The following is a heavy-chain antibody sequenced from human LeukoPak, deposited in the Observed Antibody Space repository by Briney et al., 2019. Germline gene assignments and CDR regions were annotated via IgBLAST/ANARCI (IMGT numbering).Heavy chain of an antibody. J-gene: IGHJ6*02. CDR2: ISYDGSNK. D-gene: IGHD3-3*01. Sequence: GGSLRLSCAASGFTFSSYGMHWVRQAPGKELEWVAVISYDGSNKYYADSVKGRFTISRDNSKNTLYLQMNSLRAEDTAVYYCAKDAYYDFWSGYSTTYYYYGMDVWGQGTTVTVSS. V-gene: IGHV3-30*18. CDR3: AKDAYYDFWSGYSTTYYYYGMDV. CDR1: GFTFSSYG.